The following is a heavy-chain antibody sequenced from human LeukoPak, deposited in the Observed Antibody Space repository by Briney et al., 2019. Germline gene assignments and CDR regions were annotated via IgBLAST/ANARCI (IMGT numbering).Heavy chain of an antibody. CDR3: AKAGGYYDFWSGYDPTLYYFDY. D-gene: IGHD3-3*01. CDR2: INSDGSST. V-gene: IGHV3-74*01. CDR1: GFTFSSYW. Sequence: GGSLRLSCAASGFTFSSYWMHWVRQAPGKGLVWVSRINSDGSSTSYADSVKGRFTISRDNSKNTLYLQMNSLRAEDTAVYYCAKAGGYYDFWSGYDPTLYYFDYWGQGTLVTVSS. J-gene: IGHJ4*02.